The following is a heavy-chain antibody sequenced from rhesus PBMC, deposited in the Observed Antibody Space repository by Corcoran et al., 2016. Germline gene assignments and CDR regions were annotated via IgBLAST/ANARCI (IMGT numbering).Heavy chain of an antibody. CDR3: AKDMGGTYYSFDY. V-gene: IGHV3-8*01. Sequence: EVQLVESGGGLVQPGGSLRLSCTGSGFTFSSYYMYWVRPAPGKGLEWVAAINPGGGDSWYTDSVKGRFTISKESAKNTLYLQMDSLRAEDTAVYYCAKDMGGTYYSFDYWGQGVLVTVSS. J-gene: IGHJ4*01. CDR1: GFTFSSYY. D-gene: IGHD3-16*01. CDR2: INPGGGDS.